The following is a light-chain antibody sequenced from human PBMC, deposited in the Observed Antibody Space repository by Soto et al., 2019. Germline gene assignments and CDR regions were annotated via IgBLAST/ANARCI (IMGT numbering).Light chain of an antibody. CDR1: QSVSGSS. CDR2: GAS. J-gene: IGKJ1*01. Sequence: EIVLTQSPGTLSLSPGERATLSCRASQSVSGSSLAWYQQKPGQAPRLLIYGASSRATGIPDRFSGTGSGTDFTLTISRLEPEDCAVYYCLQYGSSRPTVGQGTKVEIK. V-gene: IGKV3-20*01. CDR3: LQYGSSRPT.